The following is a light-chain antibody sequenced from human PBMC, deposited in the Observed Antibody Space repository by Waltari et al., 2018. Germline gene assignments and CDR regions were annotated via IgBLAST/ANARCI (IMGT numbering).Light chain of an antibody. V-gene: IGLV2-8*01. J-gene: IGLJ1*01. Sequence: QSALTQPPSAPGSRGQSVTISCTGTSSDVGGYNSVSWYQQHPGKAPKLMIYEVSKRPSGVPDRFSGSKSGNTASLTVSGLQAEDEADYYCSSYAGSNKNVFGTGTKVTVL. CDR3: SSYAGSNKNV. CDR2: EVS. CDR1: SSDVGGYNS.